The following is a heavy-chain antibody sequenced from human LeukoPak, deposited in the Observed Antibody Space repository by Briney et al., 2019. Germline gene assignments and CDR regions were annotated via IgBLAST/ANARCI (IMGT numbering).Heavy chain of an antibody. D-gene: IGHD3-3*01. J-gene: IGHJ4*02. CDR1: GGSISSYY. CDR2: IYYSGST. Sequence: SETLSLTCTVSGGSISSYYWGRIRQPPGKGLEWIGSIYYSGSTYYNPSLKSRVTISVDTSKNQFSLKLSSVTAADTAVYYCASVLEWLPFDYWGQGTLVTVSS. V-gene: IGHV4-39*07. CDR3: ASVLEWLPFDY.